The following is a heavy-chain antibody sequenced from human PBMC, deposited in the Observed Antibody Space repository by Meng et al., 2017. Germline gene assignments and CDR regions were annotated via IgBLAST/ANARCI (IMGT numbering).Heavy chain of an antibody. CDR3: ARGWDYYDSSGYYYGGAFDI. D-gene: IGHD3-22*01. CDR2: ISYDGSNK. V-gene: IGHV3-30*05. Sequence: GESLKISCAASGFTFSSYSMNWVRQAPGKGLEWVAVISYDGSNKYYADSVKGRFTISRDNSKNTLYLQMNSLRAEDTAVYYCARGWDYYDSSGYYYGGAFDIWGQGTMVTVSS. CDR1: GFTFSSYS. J-gene: IGHJ3*02.